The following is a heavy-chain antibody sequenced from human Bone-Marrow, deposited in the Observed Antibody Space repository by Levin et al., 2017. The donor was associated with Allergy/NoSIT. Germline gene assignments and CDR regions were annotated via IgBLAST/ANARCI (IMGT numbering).Heavy chain of an antibody. V-gene: IGHV6-1*01. CDR1: GDSVSSNSAA. J-gene: IGHJ4*02. CDR3: ARDGPAISVFDF. Sequence: PSQTLSLTCAISGDSVSSNSAAWNWIRQSPSRGLEWLGRTYYRSKWYYDYALPVKSRITVTPDTSKNQFSLQLNSVTPEDTAVYYCARDGPAISVFDFWGQGTLVTVSS. CDR2: TYYRSKWYY.